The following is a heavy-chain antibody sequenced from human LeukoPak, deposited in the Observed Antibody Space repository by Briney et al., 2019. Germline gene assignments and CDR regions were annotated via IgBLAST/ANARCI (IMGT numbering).Heavy chain of an antibody. Sequence: ASVKVSCKASGGTFSSYAISWVRQAPGQGLEWMGGIIPIFGTANYAQKFQGRVTITADESTSTAYMELSSLRSEDTAVYYCARSQWGTPGKDRSGYRGNYMDVWGKGTTVTISS. CDR1: GGTFSSYA. D-gene: IGHD3-22*01. CDR2: IIPIFGTA. J-gene: IGHJ6*03. V-gene: IGHV1-69*13. CDR3: ARSQWGTPGKDRSGYRGNYMDV.